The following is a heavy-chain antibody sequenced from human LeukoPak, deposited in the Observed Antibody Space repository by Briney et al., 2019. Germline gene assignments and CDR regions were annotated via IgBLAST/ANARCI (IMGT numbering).Heavy chain of an antibody. Sequence: GGSLRLSCVASGFTFNTYAMTWVRQAPGKGLEWVSSFSVSGGGTYYADSVRGRFITSRDNSKNTLYLHMSSLRAEDTAVYYCVKDWRDESNCGGDCLQYWGQGTLVTVSS. J-gene: IGHJ4*02. V-gene: IGHV3-23*01. CDR2: FSVSGGGT. CDR3: VKDWRDESNCGGDCLQY. D-gene: IGHD2-21*02. CDR1: GFTFNTYA.